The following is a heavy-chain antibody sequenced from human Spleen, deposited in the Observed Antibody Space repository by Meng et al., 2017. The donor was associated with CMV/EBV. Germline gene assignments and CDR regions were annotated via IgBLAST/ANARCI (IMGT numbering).Heavy chain of an antibody. CDR3: ARGWHYLVTIFGVVRGDY. CDR1: GFTFSYNA. Sequence: GGSLRLSCVASGFTFSYNAMHWVRQAPGKGLEWVALLSYDGSNKYYADSVKGRFTISRDNSKNTLYLQMNSLRADDTAVYYCARGWHYLVTIFGVVRGDYWGQGTLVTVSS. D-gene: IGHD3-3*01. J-gene: IGHJ4*02. V-gene: IGHV3-30-3*01. CDR2: LSYDGSNK.